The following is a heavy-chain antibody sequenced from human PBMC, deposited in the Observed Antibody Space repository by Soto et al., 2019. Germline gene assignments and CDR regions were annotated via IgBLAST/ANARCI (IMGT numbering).Heavy chain of an antibody. CDR2: ITWDGGII. CDR1: GFTFDDYT. Sequence: SLRLSCVASGFTFDDYTIHWVRQVPGKGLEWVSLITWDGGIIYYGDSVKGRFTTSRDNSKNSVYLQMNSLRTEDTALYYCAKLNQPPDYRGQGTLVTVSS. V-gene: IGHV3-43*01. D-gene: IGHD2-2*01. CDR3: AKLNQPPDY. J-gene: IGHJ4*02.